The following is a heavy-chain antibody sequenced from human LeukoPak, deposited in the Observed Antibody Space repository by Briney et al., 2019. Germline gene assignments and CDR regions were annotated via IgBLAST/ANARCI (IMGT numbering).Heavy chain of an antibody. D-gene: IGHD3-10*01. Sequence: GGFLRLSCAASGFTVSSNYMSWVRQAPGKGLEWVSVIYSGGSTYYADSVKGRFTISRDNSKNTLYLQMNSLRAEDTAVYYCARTYYYGSGSYYQDYWGQGTLVTVSS. V-gene: IGHV3-66*01. CDR3: ARTYYYGSGSYYQDY. CDR1: GFTVSSNY. CDR2: IYSGGST. J-gene: IGHJ4*02.